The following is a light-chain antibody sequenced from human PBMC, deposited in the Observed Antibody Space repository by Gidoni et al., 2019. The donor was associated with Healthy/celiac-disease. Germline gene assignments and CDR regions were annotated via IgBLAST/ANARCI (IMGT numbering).Light chain of an antibody. CDR1: QSVSSSY. CDR3: QQNGNSPYT. V-gene: IGKV3-20*01. J-gene: IGKJ2*01. Sequence: EIVLTQSPGTLSLSPGERATLPCRASQSVSSSYFAWYQEKPGQAPRLLIYGASSGSGTYFTLTISRLEPDVFAVYCCQQNGNSPYTFGQGTKLEIK. CDR2: GAS.